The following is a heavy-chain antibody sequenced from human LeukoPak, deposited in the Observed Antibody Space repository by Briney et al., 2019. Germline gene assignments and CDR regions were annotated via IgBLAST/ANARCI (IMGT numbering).Heavy chain of an antibody. CDR2: ISAYNGNT. CDR3: ARIAAAGTFFDY. V-gene: IGHV1-18*01. CDR1: GYTFTSYG. Sequence: ASVKVSXKASGYTFTSYGISWVRQAPGQGLEWIGWISAYNGNTNYAQKLQGRVTMTTDTSTSTAYMELRSLRSDDTAVYYCARIAAAGTFFDYWGQGTLVTVSS. D-gene: IGHD6-13*01. J-gene: IGHJ4*02.